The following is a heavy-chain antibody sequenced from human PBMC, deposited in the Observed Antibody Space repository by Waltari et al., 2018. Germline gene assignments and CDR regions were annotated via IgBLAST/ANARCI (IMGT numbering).Heavy chain of an antibody. Sequence: FLHPFFSLILSFSSSLFTFIIYIINFFLHSPFNFLYFFSYIIIISTIYYADSVKVRFTISRDNAKNSLYLQMNSLRAEDTAVYYCARSRGLIWFGELPSLFDYWGQGTLVTVSS. V-gene: IGHV3-48*01. J-gene: IGHJ4*02. CDR3: ARSRGLIWFGELPSLFDY. CDR2: IIIISTI. D-gene: IGHD3-10*01. CDR1: LFTFIIYI.